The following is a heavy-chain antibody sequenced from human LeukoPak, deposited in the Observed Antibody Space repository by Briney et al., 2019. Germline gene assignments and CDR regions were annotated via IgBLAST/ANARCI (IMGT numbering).Heavy chain of an antibody. D-gene: IGHD3-22*01. V-gene: IGHV1-2*02. J-gene: IGHJ3*02. CDR3: ARAGLWDYSDSSGYHNGAFDI. CDR1: RSTFTDYY. Sequence: ASVKVSCKASRSTFTDYYMHWARQAPGQGLEWMGWINPNSGGTNFAQKFQGRVTMTRDTSISTAYMELNRLRSDDTAVYYCARAGLWDYSDSSGYHNGAFDIWGQGTMVTVSS. CDR2: INPNSGGT.